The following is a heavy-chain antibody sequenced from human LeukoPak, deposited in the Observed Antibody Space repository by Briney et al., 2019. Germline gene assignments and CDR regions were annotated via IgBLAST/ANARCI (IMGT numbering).Heavy chain of an antibody. J-gene: IGHJ4*02. CDR3: ARRPPGD. CDR2: INHSGST. CDR1: GGSFSGYY. Sequence: SETLSLTCAVYGGSFSGYYWSWIRQPPGKGLEWIGEINHSGSTNYNSSLKRRVTISVDTSKNQFSLKLSSVTAADTAVYYCARRPPGDWGQGTLVTVSS. V-gene: IGHV4-34*01. D-gene: IGHD3-10*01.